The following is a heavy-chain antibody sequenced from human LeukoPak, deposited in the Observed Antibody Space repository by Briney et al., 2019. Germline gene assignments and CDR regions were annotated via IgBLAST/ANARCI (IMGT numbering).Heavy chain of an antibody. CDR1: GGSISSGRYY. J-gene: IGHJ5*02. V-gene: IGHV4-61*02. Sequence: KPSETLSLTCTVSGGSISSGRYYWSWIRQPAGEGLEWIGRIYTSGSTNYNPSLKSRVTISVDTSKNQFSLKLSSVTAADTAVYYCARGSYLYNWFDPWGQGTLVTVSS. CDR3: ARGSYLYNWFDP. D-gene: IGHD1-26*01. CDR2: IYTSGST.